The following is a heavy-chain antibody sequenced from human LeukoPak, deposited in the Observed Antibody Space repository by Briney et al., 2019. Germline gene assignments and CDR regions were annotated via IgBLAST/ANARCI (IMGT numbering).Heavy chain of an antibody. Sequence: SETLSLTCTVSGGSISSGSYYWSWIRQPAGKGLEWIGRIYTSGSTNYNPSLKSRVTISVDTSKNQFSLKLSSVTAADTAVYYCARARWDYYYYMDVWGKGTTVTVSS. CDR1: GGSISSGSYY. CDR3: ARARWDYYYYMDV. V-gene: IGHV4-61*02. J-gene: IGHJ6*03. CDR2: IYTSGST. D-gene: IGHD4-23*01.